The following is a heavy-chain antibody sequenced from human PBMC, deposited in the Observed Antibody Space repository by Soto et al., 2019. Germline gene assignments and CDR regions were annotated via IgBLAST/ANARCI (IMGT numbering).Heavy chain of an antibody. V-gene: IGHV3-33*01. CDR3: AGAFQRYSGYIGYFDD. J-gene: IGHJ4*01. CDR1: DFTFITYG. Sequence: GGSLRLSCAASDFTFITYGLHWVRQAPGKSLEWLGFVWYNGTEKYYADSVKGRFTISRDNYRNLLFLQMNSLRVEDTAVYFCAGAFQRYSGYIGYFDDWGPGXLVTVSS. CDR2: VWYNGTEK. D-gene: IGHD5-12*01.